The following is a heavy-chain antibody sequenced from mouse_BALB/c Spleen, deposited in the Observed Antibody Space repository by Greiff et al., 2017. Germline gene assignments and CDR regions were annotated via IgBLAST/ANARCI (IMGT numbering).Heavy chain of an antibody. J-gene: IGHJ1*01. CDR1: GFTFSSYA. CDR3: ARDRGRYDAYWYFDV. CDR2: ISSGGSYT. Sequence: EVMLVESGGGLVKPGGSLKLSCAASGFTFSSYAMSWVRQSPEKRLEWVAEISSGGSYTYYPDTVTGRFTISSDNAKNTLYLEMRSLRSEDTAMYYCARDRGRYDAYWYFDVWGAGTTVTVSS. V-gene: IGHV5-9-4*01. D-gene: IGHD2-14*01.